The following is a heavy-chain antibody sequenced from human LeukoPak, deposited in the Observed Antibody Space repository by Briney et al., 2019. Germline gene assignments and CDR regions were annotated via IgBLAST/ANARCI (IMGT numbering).Heavy chain of an antibody. D-gene: IGHD2-21*01. Sequence: ASVKVSCKPSGYTLPHHVVHRVRQAPGQRPEWMVWIHGGNGDTKYSQNFQGRVTITRDTSASTAYMELSSLTSEDTALYYCARDDCGDTCYPGGYWGQGTLVTVSS. CDR3: ARDDCGDTCYPGGY. CDR2: IHGGNGDT. J-gene: IGHJ4*02. CDR1: GYTLPHHV. V-gene: IGHV1-3*01.